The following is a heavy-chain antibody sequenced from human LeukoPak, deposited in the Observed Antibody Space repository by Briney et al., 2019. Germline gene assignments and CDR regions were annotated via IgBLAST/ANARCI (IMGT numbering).Heavy chain of an antibody. V-gene: IGHV4-59*01. D-gene: IGHD1-26*01. CDR3: ARVGSGSYYHDFDY. Sequence: SETLSLTCTISGGSISSYYWSWIRQPPGKGLEWIGYIYYSGSTNYNPSLKSRVTISVDTSKNQFSLRLSSVTAADTAVYYCARVGSGSYYHDFDYWGQGTLVTVSS. CDR1: GGSISSYY. J-gene: IGHJ4*02. CDR2: IYYSGST.